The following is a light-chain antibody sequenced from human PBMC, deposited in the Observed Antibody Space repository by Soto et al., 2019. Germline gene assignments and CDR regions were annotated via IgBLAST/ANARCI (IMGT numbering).Light chain of an antibody. CDR1: QSLANSF. CDR3: QQYGSSPIT. V-gene: IGKV3-20*01. CDR2: DTS. Sequence: EFVLTQSPGTLSLSPGERATLSCRASQSLANSFIAWYQQKPGQAPRLLIYDTSSRATGIPDRFSGSGSGTDFTLTISRLEPEDFAVYYCQQYGSSPITFGQGTRLENK. J-gene: IGKJ5*01.